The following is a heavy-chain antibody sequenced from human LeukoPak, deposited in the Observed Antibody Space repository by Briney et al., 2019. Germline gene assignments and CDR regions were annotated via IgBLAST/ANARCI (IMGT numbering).Heavy chain of an antibody. J-gene: IGHJ4*02. Sequence: LRLSCAASGFTFDDYAMHWVRQAPGKGLEWVSGISWNSGSIGYADSVKGRFTISRDNAKNSLYLQMNSLRAEDTALYYCAKANLGSGVGTYFDYWGQGTLVTVSS. V-gene: IGHV3-9*01. D-gene: IGHD1-26*01. CDR1: GFTFDDYA. CDR2: ISWNSGSI. CDR3: AKANLGSGVGTYFDY.